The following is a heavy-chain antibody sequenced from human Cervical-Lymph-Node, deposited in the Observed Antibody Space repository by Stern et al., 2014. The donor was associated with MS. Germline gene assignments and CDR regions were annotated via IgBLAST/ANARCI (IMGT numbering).Heavy chain of an antibody. CDR3: ARALYCSGGNGYEPYFDH. J-gene: IGHJ4*02. D-gene: IGHD2-15*01. Sequence: VQLVQSGAEGRTPGASVKVSCKASGYTFTSYYIHWVRQAPGQRLEWMGIINPSSGAASYAQQFQGRFTINRDTSADTLYMELRSRRSEDTAVYYCARALYCSGGNGYEPYFDHWGQGALVTVSS. CDR2: INPSSGAA. CDR1: GYTFTSYY. V-gene: IGHV1-46*01.